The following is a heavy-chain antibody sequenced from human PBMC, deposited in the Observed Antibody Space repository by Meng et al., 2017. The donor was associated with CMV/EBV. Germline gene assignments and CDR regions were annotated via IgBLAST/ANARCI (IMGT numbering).Heavy chain of an antibody. CDR1: GFTFSSYW. D-gene: IGHD2-21*01. CDR3: ARAQYCGGDCYSEGVDEYYYGMDV. Sequence: GESLKISCAASGFTFSSYWMSWVRQAPGKGLEWVANIKQDGSEKYYVDSVKGRFTVSRDNAKNSLYLQMNSLRAEDTAVYYCARAQYCGGDCYSEGVDEYYYGMDVWGQGTTVTVSS. V-gene: IGHV3-7*01. J-gene: IGHJ6*02. CDR2: IKQDGSEK.